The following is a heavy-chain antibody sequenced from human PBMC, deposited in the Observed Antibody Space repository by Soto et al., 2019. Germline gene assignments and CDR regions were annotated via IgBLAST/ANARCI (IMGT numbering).Heavy chain of an antibody. CDR1: GFTFSSYS. Sequence: GALSLSCAASGFTFSSYSMNWVRQAPGKGLEWVSYISSSSSTIYYADSVKGRFTISRDNAKNSLYLQMNSLRAEDTAVYYCARDHCSGGSCYDDYWGQGTLVTVSS. J-gene: IGHJ4*02. CDR3: ARDHCSGGSCYDDY. CDR2: ISSSSSTI. D-gene: IGHD2-15*01. V-gene: IGHV3-48*01.